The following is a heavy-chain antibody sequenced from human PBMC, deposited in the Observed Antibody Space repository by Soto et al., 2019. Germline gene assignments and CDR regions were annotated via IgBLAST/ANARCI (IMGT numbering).Heavy chain of an antibody. V-gene: IGHV1-18*01. J-gene: IGHJ4*02. D-gene: IGHD4-17*01. CDR1: GYTFIRYG. CDR3: ARESTVRGLEY. Sequence: QVQLVQSGAEVKKPGASVKVSCKASGYTFIRYGISWVRQAPGQGLEWMGWISAYNSHTNYAQKLQGRVTMTTDTSTSTAYMELRSMRSDDTAVYDCARESTVRGLEYWGQGTLVTVSS. CDR2: ISAYNSHT.